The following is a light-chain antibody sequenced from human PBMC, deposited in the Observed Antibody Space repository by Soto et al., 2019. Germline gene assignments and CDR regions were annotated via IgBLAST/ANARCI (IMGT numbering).Light chain of an antibody. CDR3: AAWDDSLNGVV. J-gene: IGLJ2*01. V-gene: IGLV1-44*01. CDR1: SSNIGRNT. CDR2: SNN. Sequence: QSVLTQPPSASGTPGQKVTISRSGSSSNIGRNTVNWYQQLPGTAPKLLIYSNNQRPSGVPDRFSGSKSGTSASLAISGLQSEDEADYYCAAWDDSLNGVVFGGGTKLTVL.